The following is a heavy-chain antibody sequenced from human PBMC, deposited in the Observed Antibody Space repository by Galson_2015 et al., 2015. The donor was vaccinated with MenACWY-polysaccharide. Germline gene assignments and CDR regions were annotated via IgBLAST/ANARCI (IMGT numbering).Heavy chain of an antibody. CDR1: GYTFTGYY. J-gene: IGHJ4*02. CDR2: INPNSGGT. D-gene: IGHD6-19*01. V-gene: IGHV1-2*06. Sequence: SVKVSCKASGYTFTGYYMHWVRQAPGQGLEWMGRINPNSGGTNYAQKFQGRVTMTRGTSISTAYMELSRLRSDDTAVYYCARQRPNFSYSSGWSDYWGQGTLVTVSS. CDR3: ARQRPNFSYSSGWSDY.